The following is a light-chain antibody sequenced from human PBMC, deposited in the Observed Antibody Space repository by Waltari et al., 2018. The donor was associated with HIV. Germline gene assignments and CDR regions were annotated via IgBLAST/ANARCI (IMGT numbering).Light chain of an antibody. CDR1: SSNVGSDDL. CDR3: CSCPRSGIRYV. Sequence: QSALTQPASVSGSPGQSITISCTGTSSNVGSDDLVSWYQQHPGEAPKLIIYEVPKRPSVVSNPFSGSQSGNTASLTISGLQAEDEADYYCCSCPRSGIRYVFGTGTKVTVL. CDR2: EVP. J-gene: IGLJ1*01. V-gene: IGLV2-23*02.